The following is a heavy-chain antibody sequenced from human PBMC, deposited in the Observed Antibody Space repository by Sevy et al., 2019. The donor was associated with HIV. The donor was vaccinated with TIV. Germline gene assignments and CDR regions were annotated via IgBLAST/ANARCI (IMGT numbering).Heavy chain of an antibody. D-gene: IGHD2-15*01. CDR3: AAASISHLFDY. CDR1: GGSISSGGYS. V-gene: IGHV4-30-2*01. J-gene: IGHJ4*02. Sequence: SETLSLTCAVSGGSISSGGYSWSWIRQPPGKGLEWIGYIYHSGSTYYNPSLKSRVSTSVDRSKNQFSLKLSSVTAADTAVYYCAAASISHLFDYWGQGTLVTVSS. CDR2: IYHSGST.